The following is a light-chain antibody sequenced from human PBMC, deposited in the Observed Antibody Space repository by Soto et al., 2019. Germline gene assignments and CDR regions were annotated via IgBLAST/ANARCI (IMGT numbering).Light chain of an antibody. CDR2: YAS. V-gene: IGKV1-5*01. J-gene: IGKJ4*01. Sequence: DIPMTQSPSTLSASVGDRVTITCRASQGISNWLAWYQQKPGKAPNLLISYASTLKSGVPSRYSGSGSGTEFTLTNNSLEPDDFATYYCQQDNSYSLTFGGGTKVEIK. CDR3: QQDNSYSLT. CDR1: QGISNW.